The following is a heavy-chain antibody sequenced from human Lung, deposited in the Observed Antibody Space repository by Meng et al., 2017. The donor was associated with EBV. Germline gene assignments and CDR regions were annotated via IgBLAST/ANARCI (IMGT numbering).Heavy chain of an antibody. CDR2: IIAYNGHA. CDR1: GYTFSSYG. Sequence: QVPLWQSGPEVNSPGAAVKISCKTSGYTFSSYGVSWGRQAPGQGPEWLGWIIAYNGHASYVEKFQGRVTMTTHAGTSTAYVELRSLQSDDTAVYYCARDRDYSGSGRYFNSDYWGQGTLVTVSS. J-gene: IGHJ4*02. D-gene: IGHD3-10*01. CDR3: ARDRDYSGSGRYFNSDY. V-gene: IGHV1-18*04.